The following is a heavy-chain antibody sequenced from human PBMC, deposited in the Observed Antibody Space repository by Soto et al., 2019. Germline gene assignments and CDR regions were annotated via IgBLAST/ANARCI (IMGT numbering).Heavy chain of an antibody. CDR1: GGSISSYY. V-gene: IGHV4-59*01. D-gene: IGHD3-10*01. Sequence: SETLSLTCTVSGGSISSYYWSWIRQPPGKGLEWIGYIYYSGSTNYNPSLKSRVTISVDTSKNQFSLKLGSVTAADTAVYYCARDQYGSGSPYFDYWGQGTLVTVSS. J-gene: IGHJ4*02. CDR3: ARDQYGSGSPYFDY. CDR2: IYYSGST.